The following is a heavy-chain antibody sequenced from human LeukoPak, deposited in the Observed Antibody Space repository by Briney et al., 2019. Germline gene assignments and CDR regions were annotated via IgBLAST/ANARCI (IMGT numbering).Heavy chain of an antibody. J-gene: IGHJ3*02. CDR3: ARAQRATASDAFDI. CDR2: INPNSGGT. CDR1: GYTFTGYY. Sequence: ASVKVSCKASGYTFTGYYMHWVRQAPGQGLEWMGWINPNSGGTNYAQKFQGRVTMTRDTSISTAYMELSRLRSDDTAVYYCARAQRATASDAFDIWGQGTMVTVSS. V-gene: IGHV1-2*02.